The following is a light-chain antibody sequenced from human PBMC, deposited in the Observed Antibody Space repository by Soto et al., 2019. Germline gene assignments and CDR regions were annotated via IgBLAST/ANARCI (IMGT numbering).Light chain of an antibody. CDR2: GAS. V-gene: IGKV3-20*01. Sequence: EIVLTQSPGTLSLSPGERATPSCRASQSVSSSYLARYQQKPGQAPRLLIYGASSRATGIPDRFSGSGSGTDFTLTISRLEPEDFAVYYCQQYGSSPRLTFGGGTKVDIK. CDR3: QQYGSSPRLT. CDR1: QSVSSSY. J-gene: IGKJ4*01.